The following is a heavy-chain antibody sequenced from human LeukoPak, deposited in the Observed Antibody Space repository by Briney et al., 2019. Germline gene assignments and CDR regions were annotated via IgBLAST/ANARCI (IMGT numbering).Heavy chain of an antibody. CDR3: ARAKDFLNWFDP. Sequence: PSETLSLTCTVSGGSISSYYWSWIRQPPGKGLEWIGYIYYSGSTNYNPSLKSRVTISVDTSKNQFSLKLRSVTAADTAVYYCARAKDFLNWFDPWGQGTLVTVSS. J-gene: IGHJ5*02. V-gene: IGHV4-59*01. CDR2: IYYSGST. D-gene: IGHD2-15*01. CDR1: GGSISSYY.